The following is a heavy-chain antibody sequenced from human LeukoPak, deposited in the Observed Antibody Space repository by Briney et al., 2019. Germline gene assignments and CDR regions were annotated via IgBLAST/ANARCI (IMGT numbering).Heavy chain of an antibody. CDR2: ISYDGSNK. J-gene: IGHJ4*02. CDR1: GFTFSSYG. D-gene: IGHD4-17*01. Sequence: GRSLRLSCAASGFTFSSYGMHWVRQAPGKGLEWVAVISYDGSNKYYADSVKGRFTISRDNSKNTLYLQMNSLRAEDTAVYYCAKDTADPGFDYWGQGTLVTVSS. V-gene: IGHV3-30*18. CDR3: AKDTADPGFDY.